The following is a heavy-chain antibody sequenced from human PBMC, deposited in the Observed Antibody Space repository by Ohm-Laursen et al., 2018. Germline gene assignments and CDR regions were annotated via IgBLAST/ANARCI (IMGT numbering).Heavy chain of an antibody. CDR3: ARHQLSGHYYYGMDV. CDR2: ISDSGGDT. D-gene: IGHD2-2*01. Sequence: GSLRLSCSASGFTFSNYGMNWVRQAPGKGLEWVSSISDSGGDTYYADSVKGRFTISRDNSKNTLYLQMNSLRAEDTAVYYCARHQLSGHYYYGMDVWGQGTTVTVSS. CDR1: GFTFSNYG. J-gene: IGHJ6*02. V-gene: IGHV3-23*01.